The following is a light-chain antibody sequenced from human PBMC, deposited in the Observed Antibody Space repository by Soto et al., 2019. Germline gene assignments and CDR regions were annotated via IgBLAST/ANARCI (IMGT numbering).Light chain of an antibody. CDR2: GAS. CDR3: QQYGSSPRT. V-gene: IGKV3-20*01. J-gene: IGKJ1*01. CDR1: QSVSSSC. Sequence: ENVLTQSPGTLSLSPGERATLSCRASQSVSSSCLAWYQQKPGQAPRLLIYGASSRATGIPDRFSGSGSGTDFTLTISRLEPEDFAVYYCQQYGSSPRTFGQGTKVEIK.